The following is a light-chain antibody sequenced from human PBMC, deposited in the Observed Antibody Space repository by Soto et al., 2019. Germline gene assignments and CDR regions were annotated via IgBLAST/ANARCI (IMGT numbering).Light chain of an antibody. Sequence: EIVLTQSPGTLSLSPGERATLSCRASQSVSSRLAWYQQKPSQAPRLXXXXXXXXXTGIPDRFSGSGSGTDFSLTIDRLEPEDFALYYCQHYGASPITFGQGKRLEIK. V-gene: IGKV3-20*01. J-gene: IGKJ5*01. CDR2: XXX. CDR3: QHYGASPIT. CDR1: QSVSSR.